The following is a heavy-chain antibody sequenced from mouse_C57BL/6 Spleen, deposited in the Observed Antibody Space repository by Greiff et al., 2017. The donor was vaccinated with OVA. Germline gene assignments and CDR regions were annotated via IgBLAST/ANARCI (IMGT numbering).Heavy chain of an antibody. Sequence: VQLKQSGPELVKPGASVKMSCKASGYTFTDYYMHWVKQKPGKGLEWIGEIYPGSGNTYYNEKFKGKATLTADTSSSTAYMQLSSLTSEDSAVYFCARSDQLGRSSYYAMDYWGQGTSVTVSS. D-gene: IGHD4-1*02. CDR1: YTFTDYYM. CDR3: RSDQLGRSSYYAMDY. J-gene: IGHJ4*01. CDR2: YPGSGNTY. V-gene: IGHV1-83*01.